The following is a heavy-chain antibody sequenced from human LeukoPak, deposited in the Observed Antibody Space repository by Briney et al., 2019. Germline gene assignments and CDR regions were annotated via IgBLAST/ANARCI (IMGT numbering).Heavy chain of an antibody. D-gene: IGHD3-22*01. J-gene: IGHJ3*02. CDR1: GGSISSYY. CDR3: ARDNYHDSSGQLYDAFDI. V-gene: IGHV4-4*07. Sequence: PSETLSLTCTVSGGSISSYYWSWIRQPAGKGLEWIGRIYTSGSTNYHPSLKSRVTISVDTSKNQFSLKLSSVPAADTAVYYCARDNYHDSSGQLYDAFDIWGQGTMVTVSS. CDR2: IYTSGST.